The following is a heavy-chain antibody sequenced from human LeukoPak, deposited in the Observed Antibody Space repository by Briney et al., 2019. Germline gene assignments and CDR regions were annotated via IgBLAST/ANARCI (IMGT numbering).Heavy chain of an antibody. Sequence: SVKVSCKASGGTFSSYAISWVRQAPGQGPEWMGGIIPIFGTANYAQKFQGRVTITTDESTSTAYTELSSLRSDDTAVYYCARDRGPNCGGDCYDAFDIWGQGTMVTVSS. V-gene: IGHV1-69*05. CDR3: ARDRGPNCGGDCYDAFDI. CDR1: GGTFSSYA. J-gene: IGHJ3*02. CDR2: IIPIFGTA. D-gene: IGHD2-21*01.